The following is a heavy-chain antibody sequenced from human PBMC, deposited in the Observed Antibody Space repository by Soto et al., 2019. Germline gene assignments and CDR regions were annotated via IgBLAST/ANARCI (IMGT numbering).Heavy chain of an antibody. CDR1: GFSLSATGVS. CDR2: VFWDDET. V-gene: IGHV2-5*02. J-gene: IGHJ3*02. Sequence: QITLKESGPALVKDTQTLTLTCAFSGFSLSATGVSVGWIRQPPGKALEWLALVFWDDETRYSPALRNRLTITKDTSKNQVVLTMTNVDPADTATFYCAHSSRYAAFDIWGQGTLVTVSS. D-gene: IGHD3-9*01. CDR3: AHSSRYAAFDI.